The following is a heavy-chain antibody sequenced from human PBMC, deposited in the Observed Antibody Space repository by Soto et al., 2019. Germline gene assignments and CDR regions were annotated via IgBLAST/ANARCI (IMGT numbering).Heavy chain of an antibody. V-gene: IGHV1-69*13. CDR2: IIPMFGTT. Sequence: SLKVSCKASGGAFSSSSINWVRQAPGQGLEWMGGIIPMFGTTNYAQKLQGRVTLTADESTSTAYMEMTDLRSEDTAVYYCAEGGGGYDIWGQGTLVTVSS. CDR1: GGAFSSSS. D-gene: IGHD3-16*01. J-gene: IGHJ4*02. CDR3: AEGGGGYDI.